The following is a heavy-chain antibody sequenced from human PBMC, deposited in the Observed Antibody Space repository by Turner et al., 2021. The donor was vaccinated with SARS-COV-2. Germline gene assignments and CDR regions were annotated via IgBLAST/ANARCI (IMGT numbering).Heavy chain of an antibody. CDR3: ARLHTSSWYFDY. Sequence: EVQLVESGGGLVQPGGSLRLSCAASGFTLSSYWMSWFRQAPGKGLEWVANIKQDGSEKYYVDSVKGRFTISRDNAKNSLYLQMNSLRDEDTAVYYCARLHTSSWYFDYWGQGTLVTVSS. J-gene: IGHJ4*02. V-gene: IGHV3-7*03. D-gene: IGHD6-13*01. CDR2: IKQDGSEK. CDR1: GFTLSSYW.